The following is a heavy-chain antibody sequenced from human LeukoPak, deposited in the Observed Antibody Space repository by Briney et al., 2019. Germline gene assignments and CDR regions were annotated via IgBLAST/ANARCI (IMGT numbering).Heavy chain of an antibody. CDR2: INPNTGGT. V-gene: IGHV1-2*06. D-gene: IGHD5-18*01. CDR3: TRGYSYGSDY. Sequence: ASVKVSCKASGYTFTVYNMHWVRQAPGQGLKWMGRINPNTGGTNYARKFQGRVTVTRDTSISTTYMDLSGLTSDDTAVYYCTRGYSYGSDYWGQGTLVTVSS. CDR1: GYTFTVYN. J-gene: IGHJ4*02.